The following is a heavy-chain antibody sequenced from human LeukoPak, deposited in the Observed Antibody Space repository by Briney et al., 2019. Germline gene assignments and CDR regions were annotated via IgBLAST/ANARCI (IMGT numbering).Heavy chain of an antibody. Sequence: SGTLSLTCVVSGNSISSDYWWSWVRQSPGKGLEWIGEIFHDGSTNSNPSLESRLTMSVDKSKNQFSLELRSVTAADTAVYYCTREVNYDSSGVWGQGRMVIVSS. V-gene: IGHV4-4*02. CDR1: GNSISSDYW. D-gene: IGHD3-22*01. J-gene: IGHJ3*01. CDR2: IFHDGST. CDR3: TREVNYDSSGV.